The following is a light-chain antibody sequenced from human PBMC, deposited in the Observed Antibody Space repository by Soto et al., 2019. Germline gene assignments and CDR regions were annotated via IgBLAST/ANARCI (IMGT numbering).Light chain of an antibody. V-gene: IGKV1-5*03. CDR3: QQYSTYPLT. Sequence: DIQMTQSPSTLSASVGDRVTITCRSSQTISTLLAWYQQRPWKAPNLLIYKASSLESGVPSRFSGSGSGTAFTLTISSLEPDDFATYFCQQYSTYPLTFGQGTKVEVK. CDR2: KAS. J-gene: IGKJ1*01. CDR1: QTISTL.